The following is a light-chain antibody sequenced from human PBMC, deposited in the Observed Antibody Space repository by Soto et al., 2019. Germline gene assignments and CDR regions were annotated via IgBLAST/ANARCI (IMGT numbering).Light chain of an antibody. J-gene: IGKJ5*01. CDR3: QQSHSSPYT. Sequence: DIQMTQSPSSLSASVGDRVTITCRASRSIHIYLNWYQQKPGKAPKLLIYAASNLQSGVPSRFSGDGVGTHFTLTISSLQPEDFATYHCQQSHSSPYTCGQGTRLEIK. V-gene: IGKV1-39*01. CDR1: RSIHIY. CDR2: AAS.